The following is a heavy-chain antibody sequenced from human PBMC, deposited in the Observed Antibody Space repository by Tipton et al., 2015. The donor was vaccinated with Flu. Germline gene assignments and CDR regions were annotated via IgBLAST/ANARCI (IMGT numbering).Heavy chain of an antibody. D-gene: IGHD3-10*01. J-gene: IGHJ4*02. CDR2: IYTSGTM. CDR1: GDSIRSYY. V-gene: IGHV4-4*07. Sequence: TLSLTCSISGDSIRSYYWSWIRQPAGKGLEWIGRIYTSGTMIYNPSLKSRVTMSIDPPKNQFSLKLSSVTAADTAVYYCARGSGSGTYVIFDYWGQGVLVTVSS. CDR3: ARGSGSGTYVIFDY.